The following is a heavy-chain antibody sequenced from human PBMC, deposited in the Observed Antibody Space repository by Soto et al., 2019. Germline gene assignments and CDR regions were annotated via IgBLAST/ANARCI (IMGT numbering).Heavy chain of an antibody. V-gene: IGHV4-59*01. CDR2: IYYTGST. J-gene: IGHJ4*02. Sequence: QVQLQESGPGLVKPSETLSLTCTVSGGSISNYYWSWIRQPPGKGLEWIGYIYYTGSTNYNPSLKSRVTISVDPSENQFSRRLSSVTAADTAIYYCARGRHWLDYWGQGTLVTVSS. CDR1: GGSISNYY. CDR3: ARGRHWLDY. D-gene: IGHD6-19*01.